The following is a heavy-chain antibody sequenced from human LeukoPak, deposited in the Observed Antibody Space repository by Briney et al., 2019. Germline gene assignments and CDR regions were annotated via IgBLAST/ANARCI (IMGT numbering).Heavy chain of an antibody. CDR2: ISSSSTTI. J-gene: IGHJ4*02. CDR3: ARDKLGIDY. D-gene: IGHD7-27*01. CDR1: GFTFSTYA. V-gene: IGHV3-48*01. Sequence: PGGSLRPSCADSGFTFSTYAMNWVRQAPGKGLEWVSYISSSSTTIYYADSVKGRFTISRDNAKKSLYLQMNTLRAEDTAVYYCARDKLGIDYWGQGTLVTVSS.